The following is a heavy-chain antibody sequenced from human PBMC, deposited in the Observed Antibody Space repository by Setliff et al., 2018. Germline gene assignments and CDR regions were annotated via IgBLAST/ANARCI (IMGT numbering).Heavy chain of an antibody. J-gene: IGHJ6*03. CDR3: ARDQGRDYYYYYYMDV. V-gene: IGHV4-59*11. CDR1: GGSISSHY. Sequence: SETLSLTCTVSGGSISSHYWSWIRQPQGKGLEWIGYIYYSGSTNYNPSLKSRVTISVDTSKNQFSLKLSSVTAADTAVYYCARDQGRDYYYYYYMDVWGKGTTVTVSS. CDR2: IYYSGST. D-gene: IGHD3-10*01.